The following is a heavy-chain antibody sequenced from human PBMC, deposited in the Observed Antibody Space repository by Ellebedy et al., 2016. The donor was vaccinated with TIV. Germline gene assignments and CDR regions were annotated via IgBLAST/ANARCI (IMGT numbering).Heavy chain of an antibody. CDR1: GFTFSSFA. D-gene: IGHD3-22*01. J-gene: IGHJ4*02. Sequence: GESLKISCAASGFTFSSFAMHWVRQAPGKGLEWLSVISGAGDNTYNADSVKGRFNVTRDNSTNTMFLQINRLRVEDTAVYYCAKGSSSGFNYDRVGFQYWGQGTLVTVSS. CDR2: ISGAGDNT. CDR3: AKGSSSGFNYDRVGFQY. V-gene: IGHV3-23*01.